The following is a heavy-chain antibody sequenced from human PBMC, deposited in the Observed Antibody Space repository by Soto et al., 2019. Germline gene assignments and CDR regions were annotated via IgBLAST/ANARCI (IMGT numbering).Heavy chain of an antibody. CDR1: GYTFTSYA. CDR3: ARDLRVTAGNYYYYGMDV. V-gene: IGHV1-3*01. Sequence: ASVKVSSKASGYTFTSYAMHWVRQAPGQRHEWMGWINAGNGNTKYSQKFHGRVTITRDTSASTAYMELSSLRSEDTAVYYCARDLRVTAGNYYYYGMDVWGQGTTVTVSS. D-gene: IGHD1-1*01. J-gene: IGHJ6*02. CDR2: INAGNGNT.